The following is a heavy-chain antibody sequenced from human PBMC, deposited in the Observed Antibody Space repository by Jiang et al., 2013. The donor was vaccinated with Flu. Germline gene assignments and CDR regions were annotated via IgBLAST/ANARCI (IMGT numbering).Heavy chain of an antibody. CDR3: VRAIAASGSA. V-gene: IGHV3-7*01. J-gene: IGHJ5*02. Sequence: QLVESGGGLVQPGGSLRLSCAASGLAFSSYWMIWVRQAPGKGLEWVANINQDGSKKYYVDSAKGRFTISRDNARKSVYLQMDSLTADGTAVYYCVRAIAASGSAWGQGTLVTVSS. CDR2: INQDGSKK. D-gene: IGHD3-10*01. CDR1: GLAFSSYW.